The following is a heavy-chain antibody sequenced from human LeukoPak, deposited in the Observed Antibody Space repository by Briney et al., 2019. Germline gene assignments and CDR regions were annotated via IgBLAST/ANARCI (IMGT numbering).Heavy chain of an antibody. V-gene: IGHV4-39*07. CDR2: IYYSGSI. J-gene: IGHJ4*02. Sequence: SETLSLTCTVSGGSISSSSYYWGWIRQPPGKGLEWIGNIYYSGSIYYNPSLKSRVTISVDTSKNQFSLKLSSVTAADTAVYYCARRVFWGHFDYWGQGTLVTVSS. D-gene: IGHD7-27*01. CDR3: ARRVFWGHFDY. CDR1: GGSISSSSYY.